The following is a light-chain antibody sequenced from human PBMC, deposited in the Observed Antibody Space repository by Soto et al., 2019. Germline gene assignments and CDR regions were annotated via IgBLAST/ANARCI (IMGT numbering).Light chain of an antibody. V-gene: IGKV1-27*01. CDR1: QAISTY. Sequence: DIQMTQSPSSLSESVGDRVTITCRASQAISTYLAWYQQKPGKVPKLLIYAASTLQSGVPSRFIGSGSGTDFTLTISSLQPEDVATYYCQKYNSALLTFGGGTKVEIK. J-gene: IGKJ4*01. CDR2: AAS. CDR3: QKYNSALLT.